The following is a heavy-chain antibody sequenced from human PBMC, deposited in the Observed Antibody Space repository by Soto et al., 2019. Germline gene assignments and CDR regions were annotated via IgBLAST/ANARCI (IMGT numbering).Heavy chain of an antibody. D-gene: IGHD2-2*02. J-gene: IGHJ5*02. V-gene: IGHV1-3*01. CDR1: GYTFTSNA. CDR3: ARGWRDCGSTSCYSWFDP. Sequence: QVQLVQSGVEVKKPGASVKVSCKASGYTFTSNAIHWMRQAPGQRLEWMGWINAGNGNTKYSQNFQGRVTITRDTSASSAYMELNSLRSEDTAVYYCARGWRDCGSTSCYSWFDPWGQGTPVTVSS. CDR2: INAGNGNT.